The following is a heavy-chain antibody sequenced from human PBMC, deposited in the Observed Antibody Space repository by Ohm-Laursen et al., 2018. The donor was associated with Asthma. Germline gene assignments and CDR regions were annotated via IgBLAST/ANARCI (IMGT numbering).Heavy chain of an antibody. V-gene: IGHV4-31*03. CDR2: IHYSGTT. J-gene: IGHJ4*02. D-gene: IGHD3-10*01. CDR3: ARDGRLRGSFDY. CDR1: GGSISSGHYY. Sequence: TLSLTCTVSGGSISSGHYYWTWIRQRPGTGLEWIGNIHYSGTTIYTPSLESRLTISLDTSKNQFSLNLSSVTAADTALYFCARDGRLRGSFDYWGQRNLVTVSS.